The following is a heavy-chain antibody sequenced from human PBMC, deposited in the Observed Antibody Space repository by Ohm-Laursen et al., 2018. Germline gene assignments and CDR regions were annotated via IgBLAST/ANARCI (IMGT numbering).Heavy chain of an antibody. J-gene: IGHJ6*02. Sequence: SLRLSCAASGFTVSSYYMSWVRQAPGKGLEWVSVIYSGGDTYYADSVRGRFTISRDNSKSTLYLQMNSLRAEDTAVYYCARVGYYGMDVWGQGTTVTVSS. CDR3: ARVGYYGMDV. CDR2: IYSGGDT. V-gene: IGHV3-53*01. CDR1: GFTVSSYY.